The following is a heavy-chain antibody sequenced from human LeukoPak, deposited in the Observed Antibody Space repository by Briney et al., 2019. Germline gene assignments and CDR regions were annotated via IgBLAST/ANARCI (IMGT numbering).Heavy chain of an antibody. CDR1: GFTFSSYA. V-gene: IGHV3-23*01. CDR3: AKEYCGGDCSPGAFDI. D-gene: IGHD2-21*02. CDR2: ISGSGGST. Sequence: PGGSLILSCAASGFTFSSYAMSWVRQAPGKGLEWVSAISGSGGSTYYADSVKGRFTISRDNSKNTLYLQMNSLRAEDTAVYYCAKEYCGGDCSPGAFDIWGQGTMVTVSS. J-gene: IGHJ3*02.